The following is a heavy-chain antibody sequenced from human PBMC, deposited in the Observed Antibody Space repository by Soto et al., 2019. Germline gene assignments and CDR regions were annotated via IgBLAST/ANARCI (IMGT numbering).Heavy chain of an antibody. CDR3: ARDXIYYDILTGSQGYYGMDV. J-gene: IGHJ6*02. CDR1: GGSISSYY. CDR2: IYYSGST. Sequence: SETLSLTCTVSGGSISSYYWSWIRQPPGKGLEWIGYIYYSGSTNYNPSLKSRVTISVDTSKNQFSLKLSSVTAADTAVYYCARDXIYYDILTGSQGYYGMDVWGQGTTVTV. V-gene: IGHV4-59*01. D-gene: IGHD3-9*01.